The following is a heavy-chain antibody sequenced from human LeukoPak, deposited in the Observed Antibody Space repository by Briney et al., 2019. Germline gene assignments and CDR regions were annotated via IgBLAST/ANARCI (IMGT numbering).Heavy chain of an antibody. V-gene: IGHV3-23*01. J-gene: IGHJ4*02. Sequence: GGALRLSCAASGFTFSSYAMSWVPQAPGKVLERVSAISGSGGSTYYADSVKGRFTISRDNSKNTLYLQMNSLRAEDTAVYYCAKDQDIVVVPAAPFDYWGQGTLVTVSS. CDR1: GFTFSSYA. CDR2: ISGSGGST. CDR3: AKDQDIVVVPAAPFDY. D-gene: IGHD2-2*01.